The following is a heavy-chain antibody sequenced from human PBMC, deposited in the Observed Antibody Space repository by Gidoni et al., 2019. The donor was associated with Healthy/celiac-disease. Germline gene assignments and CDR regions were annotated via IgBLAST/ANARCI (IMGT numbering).Heavy chain of an antibody. CDR3: ARDKWVSGYFDY. V-gene: IGHV3-7*01. D-gene: IGHD3-22*01. J-gene: IGHJ4*02. Sequence: EVQLVESGGGLVQPGGSLRLSCAASGFTFSSYWRSWVPQAPGKGLEWVANIKQDGSEKYYVDSVKGRFTISRDNAKNSLYLQMNSLRAEDTAVYYCARDKWVSGYFDYWGQGTLVTVSS. CDR1: GFTFSSYW. CDR2: IKQDGSEK.